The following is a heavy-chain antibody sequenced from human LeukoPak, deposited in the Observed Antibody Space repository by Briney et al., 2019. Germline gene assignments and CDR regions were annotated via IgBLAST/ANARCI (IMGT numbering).Heavy chain of an antibody. V-gene: IGHV3-30*03. CDR2: ISYDGSNK. Sequence: PGRSLRLSCAASGFTFSSYGMHWVRQAPGKGLEWVAVISYDGSNKYYAGSVKGRFTISRDDSKNTLYLQMNSLRAEDTAVYYCARASHYDTSGYLGYWGQGTLVTVSS. CDR1: GFTFSSYG. CDR3: ARASHYDTSGYLGY. J-gene: IGHJ4*02. D-gene: IGHD3-22*01.